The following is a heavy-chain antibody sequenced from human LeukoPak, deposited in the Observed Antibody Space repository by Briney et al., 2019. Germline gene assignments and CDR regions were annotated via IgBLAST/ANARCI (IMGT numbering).Heavy chain of an antibody. V-gene: IGHV3-30*03. CDR2: TSYDGSNK. CDR3: ARDSDY. CDR1: GFSFSSYG. Sequence: PGGSLRLSCAASGFSFSSYGMHWFRQAPGKGLIWVAVTSYDGSNKHYADSVKGRSTISRDNSNNTLYLQMNSLRPEDTAVYYCARDSDYWGQGTLVTVSS. J-gene: IGHJ4*02.